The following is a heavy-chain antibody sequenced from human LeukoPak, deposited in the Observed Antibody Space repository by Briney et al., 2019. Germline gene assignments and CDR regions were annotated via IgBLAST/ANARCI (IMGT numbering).Heavy chain of an antibody. V-gene: IGHV4-4*09. CDR3: ARLSQVGDSSGYRDYYYMHV. CDR2: IYSSGST. CDR1: GGSISSYY. D-gene: IGHD3-22*01. J-gene: IGHJ6*03. Sequence: SETLSLTCTVSGGSISSYYWSWIRQPPGKGLEWIGYIYSSGSTNYNPSLKSRVTISVDTSKNQFSLKLSSVTAADTAVYYCARLSQVGDSSGYRDYYYMHVWGKGTTVTVSS.